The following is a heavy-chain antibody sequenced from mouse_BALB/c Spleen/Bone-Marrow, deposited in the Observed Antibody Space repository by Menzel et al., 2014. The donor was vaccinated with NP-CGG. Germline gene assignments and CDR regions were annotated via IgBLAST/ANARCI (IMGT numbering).Heavy chain of an antibody. Sequence: EVKLQESGAELVKPGASVKLSCTASGFNIKDTYMHWVKQRPEQGLEWIGRIDPANGNTKYDPKFQGKATITADTSSNTSYLQLSSLTSEDTPVYYCANYCYVISLFAYFGQTTLVTVS. CDR2: IDPANGNT. CDR3: ANYCYVISLFAY. V-gene: IGHV14-3*02. J-gene: IGHJ3*01. D-gene: IGHD1-1*01. CDR1: GFNIKDTY.